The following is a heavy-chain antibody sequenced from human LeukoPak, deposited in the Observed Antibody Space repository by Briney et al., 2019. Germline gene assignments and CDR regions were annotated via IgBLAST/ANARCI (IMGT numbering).Heavy chain of an antibody. Sequence: SETLSLTCTVSGDSISSYYWSWIRQPAGKGLEWIGRIHPSGSTNYNPSLKSRVTLSVDTSKNQFSLKLSSVTAADTAVYYCARVRKLLWFGDLVFAFDIWGKGTTVTVSS. CDR2: IHPSGST. V-gene: IGHV4-4*07. D-gene: IGHD3-10*01. CDR3: ARVRKLLWFGDLVFAFDI. J-gene: IGHJ6*04. CDR1: GDSISSYY.